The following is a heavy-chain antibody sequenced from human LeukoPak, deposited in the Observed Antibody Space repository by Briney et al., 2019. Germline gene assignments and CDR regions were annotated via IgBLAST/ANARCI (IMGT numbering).Heavy chain of an antibody. CDR1: GGSFSGYY. CDR2: IYYSGST. D-gene: IGHD1-26*01. V-gene: IGHV4-59*01. CDR3: ARVGWELLGPFDH. J-gene: IGHJ4*02. Sequence: SETLSLTCAVYGGSFSGYYWSWIRQPPGKGLEWIGYIYYSGSTNYNPSLKSRVTISVDRSKNQFSLKLRSVIAADTAVYYCARVGWELLGPFDHWGQGTLVTVSS.